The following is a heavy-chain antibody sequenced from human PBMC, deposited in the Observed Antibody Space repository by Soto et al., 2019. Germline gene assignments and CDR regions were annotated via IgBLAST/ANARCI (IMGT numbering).Heavy chain of an antibody. J-gene: IGHJ4*02. CDR2: IYTSGSS. Sequence: KSSETLSLTCTVSGGSISSYYWSWIRQPAGKGLEWIGRIYTSGSSNYNPSLKSRVTMSVDRSKNQFSLKLSSVTAADTAVYYCARTGGSSTYFDYWGQGTLVTVSS. CDR1: GGSISSYY. D-gene: IGHD6-6*01. CDR3: ARTGGSSTYFDY. V-gene: IGHV4-4*07.